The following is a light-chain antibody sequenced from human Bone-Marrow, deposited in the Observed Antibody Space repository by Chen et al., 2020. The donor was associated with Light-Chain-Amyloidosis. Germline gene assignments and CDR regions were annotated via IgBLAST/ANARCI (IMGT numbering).Light chain of an antibody. CDR2: AVS. CDR1: SGDVGTYNY. CDR3: SSFTSSSSYV. V-gene: IGLV2-14*01. Sequence: QSALTPPAPVSGSPGLSSTISCPGTSGDVGTYNYVSWYQQHPGKAPKVMIYAVSNRPSGVSNRFSGSKSGNTASLTISGLQAEDEADYYCSSFTSSSSYVFGPGTKVTVL. J-gene: IGLJ1*01.